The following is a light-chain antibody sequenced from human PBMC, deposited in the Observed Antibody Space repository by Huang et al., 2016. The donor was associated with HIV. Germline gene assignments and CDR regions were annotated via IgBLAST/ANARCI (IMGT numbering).Light chain of an antibody. CDR3: IQALQAPPVT. CDR1: QSLLHSNGYNY. Sequence: IVMTQSPLSLPVTPGEPASISCRSSQSLLHSNGYNYLDWYLEKPGQSPQLLFYLDSNRASRVPDTFRGSGSGTDFTLKSIKVEAEDVGVYYCIQALQAPPVTFGPVTKVDI. CDR2: LDS. J-gene: IGKJ3*01. V-gene: IGKV2-28*01.